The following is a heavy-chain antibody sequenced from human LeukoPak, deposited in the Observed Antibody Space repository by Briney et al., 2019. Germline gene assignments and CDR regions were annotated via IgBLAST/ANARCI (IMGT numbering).Heavy chain of an antibody. CDR1: GFTFSGHG. J-gene: IGHJ6*04. V-gene: IGHV3-30*02. D-gene: IGHD6-6*01. CDR2: IQYDGSIK. CDR3: ARGAGIAARLFSLVDV. Sequence: GGSLRLSCVASGFTFSGHGMHWVRQAPGKGLEWVTFIQYDGSIKFYADSVKGRFTISRDNSKNTLYLQMNSLSTEDTAVYYCARGAGIAARLFSLVDVWGKGTTVTVSS.